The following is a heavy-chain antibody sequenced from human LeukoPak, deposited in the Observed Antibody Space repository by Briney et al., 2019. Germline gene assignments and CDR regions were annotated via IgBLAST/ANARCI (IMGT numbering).Heavy chain of an antibody. J-gene: IGHJ4*02. D-gene: IGHD1-26*01. CDR3: ARGGGYYAIDY. Sequence: WGSLRLSCAASGFTVNSNYMNWVRQAPGKGLEWVSVVYSDDTTYYADSVKGRFTISRDNSKNTLYLQMNNLRAEDTAVYYCARGGGYYAIDYWGQGTLVTVSS. CDR2: VYSDDTT. V-gene: IGHV3-53*01. CDR1: GFTVNSNY.